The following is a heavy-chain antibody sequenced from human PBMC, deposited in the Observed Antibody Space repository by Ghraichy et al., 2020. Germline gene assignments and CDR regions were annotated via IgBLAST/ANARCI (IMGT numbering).Heavy chain of an antibody. CDR1: GGSFSGYY. CDR3: AGERGSRITIFGVVHTTLNWFDP. D-gene: IGHD3-3*01. V-gene: IGHV4-34*01. J-gene: IGHJ5*02. Sequence: SETLSLTCAVYGGSFSGYYWSWIRQPPGKGLEWIGEINHSGSTNYNPSLKSRVTISVDTSKNQFSLKLSSVTAADTAVYYCAGERGSRITIFGVVHTTLNWFDPWGQGTLVTVSS. CDR2: INHSGST.